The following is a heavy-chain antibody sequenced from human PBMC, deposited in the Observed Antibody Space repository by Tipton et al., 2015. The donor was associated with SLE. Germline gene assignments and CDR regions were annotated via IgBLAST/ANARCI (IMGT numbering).Heavy chain of an antibody. CDR2: IYYSGST. Sequence: TLSLTCTVSGGSVSSGSYYWSWIRQPPGKGLEWIGYIYYSGSTNYNPSLKSRVTISVDTSKNQFSLKLSSVTAADTAVYYCASALSTMRFHGLDPLGQGTLGTVSS. V-gene: IGHV4-61*01. D-gene: IGHD3-22*01. CDR1: GGSVSSGSYY. J-gene: IGHJ5*02. CDR3: ASALSTMRFHGLDP.